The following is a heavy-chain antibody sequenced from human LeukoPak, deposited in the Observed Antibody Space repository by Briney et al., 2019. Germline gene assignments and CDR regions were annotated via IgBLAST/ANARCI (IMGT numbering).Heavy chain of an antibody. D-gene: IGHD2-15*01. V-gene: IGHV4-34*01. Sequence: SETLSLTCAVYGGSFSGYYWSWIRQPPGKGLEWIGEINHSGSTNYNPSLKSRVTISVDTSKNQFSLKLSSVTAADTAVYYCARDSSADSHYYYYYMDVWGKGTTVTVSS. CDR3: ARDSSADSHYYYYYMDV. CDR2: INHSGST. J-gene: IGHJ6*03. CDR1: GGSFSGYY.